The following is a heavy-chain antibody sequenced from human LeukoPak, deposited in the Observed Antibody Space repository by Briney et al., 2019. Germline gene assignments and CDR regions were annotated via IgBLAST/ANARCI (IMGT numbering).Heavy chain of an antibody. D-gene: IGHD3-10*01. V-gene: IGHV3-23*01. CDR3: ARGPYYYGSGSYSDF. Sequence: PGGSLRLSCAASGFNFRYYAMSWVRQAPGKGLGWVSGISGSGGSTEYADCVKGRFTISRENAKNSLYLQMNSLRAGDTAVYYCARGPYYYGSGSYSDFWGQGTLVTVSS. CDR2: ISGSGGST. J-gene: IGHJ4*02. CDR1: GFNFRYYA.